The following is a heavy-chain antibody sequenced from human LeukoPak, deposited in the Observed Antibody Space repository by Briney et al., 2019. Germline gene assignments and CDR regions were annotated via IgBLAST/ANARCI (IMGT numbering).Heavy chain of an antibody. D-gene: IGHD2-15*01. CDR2: IWYDGNNK. CDR3: AKGVDYCSGGSCPADY. CDR1: GFTFNSYG. Sequence: GGSLRLSCAASGFTFNSYGMHWVRQAPGKGLEWVALIWYDGNNKYYADSVKGRFTISRDNSKNTLFLQMNSLRAEDTAVYYCAKGVDYCSGGSCPADYWGPGTLVTVSS. V-gene: IGHV3-30*02. J-gene: IGHJ4*02.